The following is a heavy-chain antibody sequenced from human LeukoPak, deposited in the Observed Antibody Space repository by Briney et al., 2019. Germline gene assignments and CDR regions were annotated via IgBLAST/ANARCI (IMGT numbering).Heavy chain of an antibody. CDR2: IMPLFGTA. Sequence: SVKVSCKTSGGTFNNSAISWVRQAPGHGLEWLGGIMPLFGTAGYAQKFQGRVTITKDESTRTVYLELTSLTSDDTAVYYCARDVHGDYGSGWFDPWGQGTLVSVST. V-gene: IGHV1-69*05. CDR1: GGTFNNSA. CDR3: ARDVHGDYGSGWFDP. D-gene: IGHD4-17*01. J-gene: IGHJ5*02.